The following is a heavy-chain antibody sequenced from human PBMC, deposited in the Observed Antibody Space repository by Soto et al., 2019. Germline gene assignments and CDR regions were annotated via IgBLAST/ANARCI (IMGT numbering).Heavy chain of an antibody. CDR1: GFTFSSYA. CDR2: ISGSGVST. V-gene: IGHV3-23*01. CDR3: AKEWSYSSGWSHVDY. Sequence: EVQLLESGGGLVQPGGSLRLSCAASGFTFSSYAMSWVRQAPGKGLEWVSAISGSGVSTYYADSVKGRFTISRDNSKNTLYLQMNTLRAEDTAVYYCAKEWSYSSGWSHVDYWGQGTLATVSS. J-gene: IGHJ4*02. D-gene: IGHD6-19*01.